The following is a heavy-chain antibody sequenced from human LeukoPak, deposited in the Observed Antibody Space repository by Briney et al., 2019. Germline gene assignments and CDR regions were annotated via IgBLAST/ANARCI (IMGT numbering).Heavy chain of an antibody. Sequence: ASVKVSCKASGYTFTGYYLQWVRQAPGQGLEWMGWFNPNSGGTNYAQRFQGRVTMTRDTSISTAYMELSRLRSDDTAVYYCARGGYSSGYAPFDHWGQGSLVTVSS. CDR2: FNPNSGGT. D-gene: IGHD6-19*01. J-gene: IGHJ4*02. CDR3: ARGGYSSGYAPFDH. V-gene: IGHV1-2*02. CDR1: GYTFTGYY.